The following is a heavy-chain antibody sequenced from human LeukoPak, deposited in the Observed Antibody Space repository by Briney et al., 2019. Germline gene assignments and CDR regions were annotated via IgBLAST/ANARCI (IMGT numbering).Heavy chain of an antibody. CDR3: ARAVEPYDFWSSYYPTHYFYMDV. J-gene: IGHJ6*03. D-gene: IGHD3-3*01. CDR1: GYTFTGYY. V-gene: IGHV1-2*02. CDR2: INPNSGGT. Sequence: ASVKVSCKASGYTFTGYYMHWVRQAPGQGLEWIGWINPNSGGTNYAQKFQGRVTMTRDTSISTAYMELSRLRYDDTAVYYCARAVEPYDFWSSYYPTHYFYMDVWGKGTTVTVSS.